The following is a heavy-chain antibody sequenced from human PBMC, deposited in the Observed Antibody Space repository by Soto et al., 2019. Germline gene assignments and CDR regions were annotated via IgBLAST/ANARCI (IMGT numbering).Heavy chain of an antibody. D-gene: IGHD6-13*01. CDR1: ENTFSTYS. CDR3: ARDLYSTSWYVRAFDM. CDR2: INPTTTTT. J-gene: IGHJ3*02. Sequence: GVSAKVSCKASENTFSTYSLHWVRQAPGQGIEWMGVINPTTTTTTDAQKFQGRVTMTRDTSTSTVFLELSSLRSGDTAVYFCARDLYSTSWYVRAFDMWGQGTTVTVSS. V-gene: IGHV1-46*03.